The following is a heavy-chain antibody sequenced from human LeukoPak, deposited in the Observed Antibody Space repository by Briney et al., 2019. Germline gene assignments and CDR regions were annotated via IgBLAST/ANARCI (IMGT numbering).Heavy chain of an antibody. CDR1: GGTFSSYA. D-gene: IGHD3-22*01. V-gene: IGHV1-69*04. CDR2: IIPILGIA. CDR3: ARVHYDSSGYVVPGY. Sequence: GASVKVFCKASGGTFSSYAISWVRQAPGQGLEWMGRIIPILGIANYAQKFQGRVTITADKSTSTAYMELRSLRSDDTAVYYCARVHYDSSGYVVPGYWGQGTLVTVSS. J-gene: IGHJ4*02.